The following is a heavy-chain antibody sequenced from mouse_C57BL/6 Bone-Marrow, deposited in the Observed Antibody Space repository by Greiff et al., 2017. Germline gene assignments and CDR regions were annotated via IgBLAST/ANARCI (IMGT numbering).Heavy chain of an antibody. CDR1: GYSITSGYY. Sequence: DVKLQESGPGLVKPSQSLSLTCSVTGYSITSGYYWNWIRQFPGNKLEWMGYISYDGSNNYNPSLKNRISITRDTSKNQFFLKLNSVTTEDTATYYCARGNPYFDYWGQGTTLTVSS. J-gene: IGHJ2*01. CDR2: ISYDGSN. CDR3: ARGNPYFDY. V-gene: IGHV3-6*01.